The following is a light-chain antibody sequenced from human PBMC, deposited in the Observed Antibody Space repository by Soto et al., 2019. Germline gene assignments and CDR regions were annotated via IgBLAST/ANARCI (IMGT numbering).Light chain of an antibody. CDR2: GNT. CDR3: QSYCSGLSSYV. J-gene: IGLJ1*01. CDR1: SSNIGAGYD. Sequence: QSVLTQPPSVSGAPGQRVTISCTGSSSNIGAGYDVHWYQQLPGTAPKLLIYGNTNRPSGVPDRFSGSKSGTAASLAITGLQAEYEAEYYCQSYCSGLSSYVFGTGTKVTVL. V-gene: IGLV1-40*01.